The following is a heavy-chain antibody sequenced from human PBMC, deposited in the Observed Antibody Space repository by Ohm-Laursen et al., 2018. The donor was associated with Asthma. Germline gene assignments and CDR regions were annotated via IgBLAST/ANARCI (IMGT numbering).Heavy chain of an antibody. CDR3: ARGMLISGVVITPYDN. D-gene: IGHD3-3*01. CDR2: ISDTSKYI. Sequence: SLRLSCAASLFSFSHYPMTWVRQAPGKGLEWVSSISDTSKYIYYADSVRGRFTVSRDNAKNSVDLQMDRLRAEDTAVYYCARGMLISGVVITPYDNWGQGILVNVSS. J-gene: IGHJ4*02. CDR1: LFSFSHYP. V-gene: IGHV3-21*01.